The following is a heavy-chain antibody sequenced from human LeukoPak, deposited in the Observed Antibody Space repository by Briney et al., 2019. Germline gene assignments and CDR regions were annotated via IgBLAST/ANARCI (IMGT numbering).Heavy chain of an antibody. D-gene: IGHD6-19*01. CDR1: GFTFSIYT. J-gene: IGHJ4*02. V-gene: IGHV3-23*01. CDR2: INYNGRNT. Sequence: GGSLRLSCAASGFTFSIYTMNWVRQAPGKGLEWVSIINYNGRNTYYADSVKGRFTISRDNSKNMVYLQMNRLRAEDTAMYYCVREFRMTVSGMSRRLFDYWGQGTLVTVSS. CDR3: VREFRMTVSGMSRRLFDY.